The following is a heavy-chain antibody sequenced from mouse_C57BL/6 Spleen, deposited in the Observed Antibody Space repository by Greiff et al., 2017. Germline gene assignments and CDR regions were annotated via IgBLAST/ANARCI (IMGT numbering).Heavy chain of an antibody. J-gene: IGHJ4*01. D-gene: IGHD3-3*01. CDR3: ARRGRAMDY. CDR2: ISDGGSYT. CDR1: GFTFSSYA. V-gene: IGHV5-4*03. Sequence: EVKLVESGGGLVKPGGSLKLSCAASGFTFSSYAMSWVRPTPEKRLEWVATISDGGSYTYYPANVQGRFPISRDNAKNNLYLQMSHLKSEDTAMYYCARRGRAMDYWGQGTSVTVSS.